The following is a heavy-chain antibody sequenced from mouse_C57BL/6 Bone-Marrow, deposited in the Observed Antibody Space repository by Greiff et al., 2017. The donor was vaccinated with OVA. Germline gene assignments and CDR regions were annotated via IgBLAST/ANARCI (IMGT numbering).Heavy chain of an antibody. J-gene: IGHJ2*01. CDR3: ARVYYGSSYY. CDR1: GFTFSSYG. D-gene: IGHD1-1*01. V-gene: IGHV5-6*01. CDR2: ISSGGSYT. Sequence: EVTLVESGGDLVKPGGSLKLSCAASGFTFSSYGMSWVRQTPDKRLEWVATISSGGSYTYYPDSVKGRFTISRDNAKNTLYLQMSSLKSEDTAMDYCARVYYGSSYYWGPGTTPTVSS.